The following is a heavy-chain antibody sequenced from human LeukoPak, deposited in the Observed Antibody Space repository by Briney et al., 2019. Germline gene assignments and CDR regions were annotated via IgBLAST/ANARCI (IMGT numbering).Heavy chain of an antibody. CDR1: GDTFTTYT. D-gene: IGHD6-6*01. CDR2: IIPLLQTA. CDR3: ARDLGSSSSGEIHC. V-gene: IGHV1-69*13. J-gene: IGHJ4*02. Sequence: ASVKLSCKASGDTFTTYTIAWVRQAPGQGLEYMGGIIPLLQTADYAQRFQGRVTITADESTSTAYMELSSLRSEDTAVYYCARDLGSSSSGEIHCWGQGTLVTVSS.